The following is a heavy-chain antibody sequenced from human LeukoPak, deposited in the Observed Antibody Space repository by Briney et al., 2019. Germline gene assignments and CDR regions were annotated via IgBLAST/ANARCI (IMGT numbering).Heavy chain of an antibody. Sequence: GGSLRLSCAASGFTFSSYSMNGVRQAPGKGLEWVSYISSSSSTIYYADSVKGRFTISRDNAKNSLYLQMNSLRAEDTAVYYCARRGGSYPIDDAFDIWGQGTMVTVSS. J-gene: IGHJ3*02. CDR3: ARRGGSYPIDDAFDI. V-gene: IGHV3-48*01. CDR1: GFTFSSYS. CDR2: ISSSSSTI. D-gene: IGHD1-26*01.